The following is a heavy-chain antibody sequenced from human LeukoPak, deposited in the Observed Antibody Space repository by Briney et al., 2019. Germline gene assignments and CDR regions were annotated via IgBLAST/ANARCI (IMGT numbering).Heavy chain of an antibody. CDR3: ARRERQPDY. CDR2: INHSGST. CDR1: GGSFSGYY. Sequence: PSETLSLTCAVYGGSFSGYYWSWIRQPPGKGLEWIGEINHSGSTNYNPSLKSRVTISVDTSKNQFSLKLSPVTAADTAVYYCARRERQPDYWGQGTLVTVSS. V-gene: IGHV4-34*01. J-gene: IGHJ4*02. D-gene: IGHD1-1*01.